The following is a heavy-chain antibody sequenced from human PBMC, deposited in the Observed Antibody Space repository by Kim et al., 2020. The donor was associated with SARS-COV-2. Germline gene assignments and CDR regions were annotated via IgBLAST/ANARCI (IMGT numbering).Heavy chain of an antibody. CDR2: ISYDGSNK. Sequence: GGSLRLSCAASGFTFSSYGMHWVRQAPGKGLEWVAVISYDGSNKYYADSVKGRFTISRDNSKNTLYLQMNSLRAEDTAVYYCANDHPAMITFGGVIVPFDCWGQGTLVTVSS. D-gene: IGHD3-16*02. CDR1: GFTFSSYG. CDR3: ANDHPAMITFGGVIVPFDC. V-gene: IGHV3-30*18. J-gene: IGHJ4*02.